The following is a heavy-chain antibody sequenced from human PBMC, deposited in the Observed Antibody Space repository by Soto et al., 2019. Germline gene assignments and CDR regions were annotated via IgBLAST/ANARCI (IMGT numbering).Heavy chain of an antibody. J-gene: IGHJ4*02. V-gene: IGHV4-30-4*01. CDR1: GGSISSGDYY. CDR2: IYYSGST. CDR3: ARGNAHCSSTSCYTSSPPTFDY. Sequence: SETLSLTCTVSGGSISSGDYYWSWIRQPPGNGLEWIGYIYYSGSTYYNPSLKSRVTISVDTSKNQFSLKLSSVTAADTAVYYCARGNAHCSSTSCYTSSPPTFDYWGTGTLV. D-gene: IGHD2-2*02.